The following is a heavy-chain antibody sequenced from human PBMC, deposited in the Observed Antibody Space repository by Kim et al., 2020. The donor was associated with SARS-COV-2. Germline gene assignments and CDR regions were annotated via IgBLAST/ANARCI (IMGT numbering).Heavy chain of an antibody. Sequence: ASVKVSCKASGYTFTSYDINWVRQATGQGLEWMGWMNPNSGNTGYAQKFQGRVTMTRNTSISTAYMELSSLRSEDTAVYYCAREVAAAAGTNDYLGQGTLVTVSS. CDR3: AREVAAAAGTNDY. J-gene: IGHJ4*02. V-gene: IGHV1-8*01. CDR1: GYTFTSYD. CDR2: MNPNSGNT. D-gene: IGHD6-13*01.